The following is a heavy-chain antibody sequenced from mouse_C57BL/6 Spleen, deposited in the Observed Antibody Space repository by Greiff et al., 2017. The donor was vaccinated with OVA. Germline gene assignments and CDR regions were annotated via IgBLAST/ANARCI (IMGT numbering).Heavy chain of an antibody. CDR1: GYTFTDYN. J-gene: IGHJ3*01. CDR3: ARPTVVATPFAY. V-gene: IGHV1-22*01. D-gene: IGHD1-1*01. CDR2: INPNNGGT. Sequence: EVQLQQSGPELVKPGASVKMSCKASGYTFTDYNMHWVKQSHGKSLEWIGYINPNNGGTSYNQKFKGKATLTVNKSSSTAYMELRSLTSEDSAVYYCARPTVVATPFAYWGQGTLVTVSA.